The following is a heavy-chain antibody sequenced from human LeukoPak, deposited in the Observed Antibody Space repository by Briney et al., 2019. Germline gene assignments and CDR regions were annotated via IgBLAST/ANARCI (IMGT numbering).Heavy chain of an antibody. CDR2: INHSGST. J-gene: IGHJ3*02. Sequence: SETLSLTCAVYGGSFSGYYWSWIRQPPGKGLEWIGEINHSGSTNYNPSLKSRVTISVDTSKNQFSLKLSSVTAADTAVYYCARDYYDSSGYRLDAFDIWGQGTMVTVSS. D-gene: IGHD3-22*01. CDR3: ARDYYDSSGYRLDAFDI. V-gene: IGHV4-34*01. CDR1: GGSFSGYY.